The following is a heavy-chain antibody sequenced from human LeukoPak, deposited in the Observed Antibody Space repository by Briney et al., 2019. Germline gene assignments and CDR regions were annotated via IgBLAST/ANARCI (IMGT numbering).Heavy chain of an antibody. CDR3: ARVKSGDFGDRSFDY. Sequence: TETLSLTCTVSGGSISSYYWSWIRQPPGKGLEWIGYIYYSGSTNYNPSLKSRVTISVDTSKNQFSLKLSSVTAADTAVYFCARVKSGDFGDRSFDYWGQGTLVSVSS. J-gene: IGHJ4*02. CDR2: IYYSGST. V-gene: IGHV4-59*01. CDR1: GGSISSYY. D-gene: IGHD3-10*01.